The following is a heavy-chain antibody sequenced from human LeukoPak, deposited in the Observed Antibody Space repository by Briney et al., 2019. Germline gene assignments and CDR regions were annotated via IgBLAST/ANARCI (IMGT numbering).Heavy chain of an antibody. D-gene: IGHD6-19*01. Sequence: GASVKVSCKVSGYTLTELSMHWVRQAPGKGLEWMGGFDPEDGETIYAQKFQGIVTMTEDTSTDTAYTELSRLRSADTAVYYCARDLRYSSGCLNYWGQGTLVTVSS. J-gene: IGHJ4*02. CDR1: GYTLTELS. V-gene: IGHV1-24*01. CDR3: ARDLRYSSGCLNY. CDR2: FDPEDGET.